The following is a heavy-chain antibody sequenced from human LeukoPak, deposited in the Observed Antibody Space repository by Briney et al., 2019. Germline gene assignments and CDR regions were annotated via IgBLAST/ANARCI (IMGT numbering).Heavy chain of an antibody. CDR1: GYTFTSYD. Sequence: ASVKVSCKASGYTFTSYDINWVRQATGQGLEWMGWMNPNSGNTGYAQKFQGRVTMTRNTSISTAYMELRSLRSDDTAVYYCARVRSYYDSSAYDYWGQGTLVTVSS. D-gene: IGHD3-22*01. J-gene: IGHJ4*02. V-gene: IGHV1-8*01. CDR3: ARVRSYYDSSAYDY. CDR2: MNPNSGNT.